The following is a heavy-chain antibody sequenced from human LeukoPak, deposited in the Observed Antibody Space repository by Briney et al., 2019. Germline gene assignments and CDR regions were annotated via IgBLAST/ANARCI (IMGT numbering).Heavy chain of an antibody. Sequence: GASVKVSCKASGYTFTSYGISWVRQAPGQGFEWMGWISAYNGNTNYAQKLQGRVTMTTDTSTSTAYMELRSLRSDDTAVYYCARDGITIFGVVIIPSPYNWFDPWGQGTLVTVSS. D-gene: IGHD3-3*01. CDR3: ARDGITIFGVVIIPSPYNWFDP. CDR2: ISAYNGNT. CDR1: GYTFTSYG. J-gene: IGHJ5*02. V-gene: IGHV1-18*01.